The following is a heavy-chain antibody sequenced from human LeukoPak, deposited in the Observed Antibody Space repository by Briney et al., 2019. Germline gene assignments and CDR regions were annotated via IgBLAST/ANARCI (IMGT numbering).Heavy chain of an antibody. J-gene: IGHJ4*02. D-gene: IGHD3-22*01. CDR1: GFTFSSDG. V-gene: IGHV3-23*01. CDR2: ISGIGGST. Sequence: GGTLRLSCAASGFTFSSDGISWVRQAPGKGREWGSAISGIGGSTYYADSVKGRFTIARDNSKNTLYLQMNSLRAEDTAVYYCAKVPFITMIVVHYFDYWGQGTLVTVSS. CDR3: AKVPFITMIVVHYFDY.